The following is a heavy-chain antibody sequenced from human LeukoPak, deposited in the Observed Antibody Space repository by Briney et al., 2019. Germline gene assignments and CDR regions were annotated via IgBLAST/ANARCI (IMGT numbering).Heavy chain of an antibody. CDR3: AKDLGPHGIAAAGS. Sequence: GGSLRLSCAASGFTFSSYGMHWVRQAPGKGLEWVAVVSYDGSNKYYADSVKGRFTISRDNSKNTLYLQMNSLRAEDTAVYYCAKDLGPHGIAAAGSWGQGTLVTVSS. CDR2: VSYDGSNK. V-gene: IGHV3-30*18. CDR1: GFTFSSYG. J-gene: IGHJ4*02. D-gene: IGHD6-13*01.